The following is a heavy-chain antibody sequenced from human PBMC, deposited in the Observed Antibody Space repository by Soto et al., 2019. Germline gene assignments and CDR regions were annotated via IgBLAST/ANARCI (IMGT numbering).Heavy chain of an antibody. CDR3: TTGSVEGF. V-gene: IGHV3-15*07. J-gene: IGHJ4*03. D-gene: IGHD2-15*01. CDR2: IKTRDEGETT. CDR1: GFSVSNAW. Sequence: EVQLVDSGGGLVKPGGSLRLSCEASGFSVSNAWMNWVRQAPGKGLEWVGRIKTRDEGETTNYAAPVKGRFTIPRDDSKNTLYLQMNSLKTEDTAVYYCTTGSVEGFWGQGTMVTVSS.